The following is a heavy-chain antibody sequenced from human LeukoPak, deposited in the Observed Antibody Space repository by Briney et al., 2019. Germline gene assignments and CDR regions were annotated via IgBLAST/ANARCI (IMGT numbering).Heavy chain of an antibody. CDR1: GFTFSNYW. J-gene: IGHJ4*02. CDR2: IKTDGSEK. Sequence: PGGSLRLSCAASGFTFSNYWMSWVRQTPGKGLEWVANIKTDGSEKYYVDSVEGRFTISRDNAKNALFLRMNSLRAEDTAVYYCARRVGAIDFWGRGTLVTVSS. CDR3: ARRVGAIDF. D-gene: IGHD1-26*01. V-gene: IGHV3-7*05.